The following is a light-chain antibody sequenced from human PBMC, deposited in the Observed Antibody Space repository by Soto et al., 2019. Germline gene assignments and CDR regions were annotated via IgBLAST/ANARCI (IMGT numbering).Light chain of an antibody. CDR3: QQSYSTPRT. Sequence: DIQMTQSPSSLSASVGDRVTITCRASQSITNHLHWYQQKPGKAPKLLIYGVSSLQSGVPSRFSGSRSGTDFALTISSLQPEDFAIYYCQQSYSTPRTFGQGTKVEIK. J-gene: IGKJ1*01. CDR2: GVS. V-gene: IGKV1-39*01. CDR1: QSITNH.